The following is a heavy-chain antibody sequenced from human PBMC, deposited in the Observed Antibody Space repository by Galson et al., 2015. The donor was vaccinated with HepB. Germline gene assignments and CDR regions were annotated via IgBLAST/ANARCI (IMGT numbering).Heavy chain of an antibody. D-gene: IGHD3-10*01. CDR2: VKEDGSEK. CDR3: VKDYYRTSSSVGAGSQTFLDH. CDR1: GFTFSSYW. J-gene: IGHJ4*02. V-gene: IGHV3-7*03. Sequence: SLRLSCAASGFTFSSYWLSWVRQAPGKGLECVVNVKEDGSEKYFVDSVRGRFAISRDNSRNTVWLEMSSLRAEDTAIYYCVKDYYRTSSSVGAGSQTFLDHWGQGIPVTVSS.